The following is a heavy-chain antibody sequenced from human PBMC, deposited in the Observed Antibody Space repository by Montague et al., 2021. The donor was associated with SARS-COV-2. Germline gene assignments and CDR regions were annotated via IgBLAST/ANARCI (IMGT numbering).Heavy chain of an antibody. J-gene: IGHJ4*02. CDR3: ARLPDQLLWFGELFDY. D-gene: IGHD3-10*01. V-gene: IGHV4-39*01. CDR1: GGSISSSSYY. CDR2: IYYSGST. Sequence: SETLSLTCTVSGGSISSSSYYWGWTRQPPGKGLEWIGSIYYSGSTYYNPSLKIRVTISVDTSKNQFSLKLSSVTAADTAVYYCARLPDQLLWFGELFDYWGQGTLVTVSS.